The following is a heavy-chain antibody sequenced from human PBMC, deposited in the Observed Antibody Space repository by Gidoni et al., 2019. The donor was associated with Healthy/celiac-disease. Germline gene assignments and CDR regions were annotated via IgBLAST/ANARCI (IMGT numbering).Heavy chain of an antibody. J-gene: IGHJ6*02. Sequence: QVQLQQWGAGLLTPSETLSLTCAVYGGSFSGYYWTWIRQPPGKGLEGIGEINHSGSTNYNPSLKSRVTISVDTSKNQFSLKLSSVTAADTAVYYCVRVRRNTAMGYYYYYYGMDVWGQGTTVTVSS. CDR2: INHSGST. CDR1: GGSFSGYY. CDR3: VRVRRNTAMGYYYYYYGMDV. D-gene: IGHD5-18*01. V-gene: IGHV4-34*01.